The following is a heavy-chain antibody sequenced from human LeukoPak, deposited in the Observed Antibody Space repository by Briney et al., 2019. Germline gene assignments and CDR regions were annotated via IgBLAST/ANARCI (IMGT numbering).Heavy chain of an antibody. D-gene: IGHD6-19*01. V-gene: IGHV1-2*02. CDR3: ARSPPYSSGADGWFDP. J-gene: IGHJ5*02. Sequence: GASVKVSCKASGYTFTGYYMHWVRQAPGQGLEWMGCINPNSGGTNYAQKLQGRVTMTRDTSISTAYMELSRLRSDDTAVYYCARSPPYSSGADGWFDPWGQGTLVTVSS. CDR1: GYTFTGYY. CDR2: INPNSGGT.